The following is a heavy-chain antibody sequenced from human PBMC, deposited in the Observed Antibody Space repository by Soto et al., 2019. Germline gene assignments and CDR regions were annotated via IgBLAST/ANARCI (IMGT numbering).Heavy chain of an antibody. Sequence: SAPTLVNPTQTLTLTSSFAGFSLSTNGEGVGWIRQSPGKALEWLALIYWSGDEHYRPSLKSRPSIIKDTSKNQIDLTMINIEPVETATYYCAQGRGRLQIAAAGMVFAFGGQGTLVTVSS. CDR2: IYWSGDE. V-gene: IGHV2-5*01. CDR1: GFSLSTNGEG. D-gene: IGHD6-13*01. CDR3: AQGRGRLQIAAAGMVFAF. J-gene: IGHJ4*02.